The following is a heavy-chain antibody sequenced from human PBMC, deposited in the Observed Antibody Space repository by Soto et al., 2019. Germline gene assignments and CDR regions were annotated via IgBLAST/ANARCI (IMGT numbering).Heavy chain of an antibody. Sequence: PSETLSLTCTVSGGSISSYYWSWIRQPPGKGLEWIGYIYYSGSTNYNPSLKSRVTISVDTSKNQFSLKLSSVTAADTAVYYCAGGSGYGSGRKEDYYYYGMDVWGQGTTVTVSS. CDR1: GGSISSYY. CDR3: AGGSGYGSGRKEDYYYYGMDV. CDR2: IYYSGST. J-gene: IGHJ6*02. V-gene: IGHV4-59*01. D-gene: IGHD3-10*01.